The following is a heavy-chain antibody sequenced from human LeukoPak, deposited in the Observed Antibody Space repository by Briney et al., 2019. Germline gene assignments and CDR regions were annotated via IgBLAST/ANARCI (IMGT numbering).Heavy chain of an antibody. CDR3: ARGIKQQLPRD. D-gene: IGHD6-13*01. V-gene: IGHV4-59*01. CDR2: IYYSGST. CDR1: GGSISSYY. J-gene: IGHJ4*02. Sequence: SETLSLTCTVSGGSISSYYWSWIRQPPGKGLEWIGYIYYSGSTNYNPSLKSRVTISVDTSKNQFSLKLSSVTAADTAVYYCARGIKQQLPRDWGQGTLVTVSS.